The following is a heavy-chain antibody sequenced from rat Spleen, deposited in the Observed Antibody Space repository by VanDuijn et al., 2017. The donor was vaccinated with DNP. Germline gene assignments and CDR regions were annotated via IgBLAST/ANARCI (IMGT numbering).Heavy chain of an antibody. CDR3: ASHTYYGYNFFVY. D-gene: IGHD1-9*01. V-gene: IGHV5-22*01. CDR2: INYDGSSI. CDR1: GFTFSAYY. Sequence: EVQLVESGGGLVQPGRSLKLSCAASGFTFSAYYMAWVRQAPAKGLEWVASINYDGSSIYYGDSVKGRFTMSRDNAKSTLYLQMNSLRSEDTATYYCASHTYYGYNFFVYWGQGVMVTVSS. J-gene: IGHJ2*01.